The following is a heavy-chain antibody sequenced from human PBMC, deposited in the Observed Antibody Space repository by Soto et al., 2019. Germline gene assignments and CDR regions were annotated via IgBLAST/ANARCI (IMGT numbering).Heavy chain of an antibody. CDR3: AKEPSSGWDCAINGFDP. CDR1: GFTFSSYG. J-gene: IGHJ5*02. Sequence: QVQLVESGGGVVQPGRSLRLSCAASGFTFSSYGMHWVRQAPGKGLEWVAVISYDGSNKYYADSVKGRFTISRDNSKNTLYLQMSSLRAEDTAVYYCAKEPSSGWDCAINGFDPWGQGTLVTVSS. CDR2: ISYDGSNK. D-gene: IGHD6-19*01. V-gene: IGHV3-30*18.